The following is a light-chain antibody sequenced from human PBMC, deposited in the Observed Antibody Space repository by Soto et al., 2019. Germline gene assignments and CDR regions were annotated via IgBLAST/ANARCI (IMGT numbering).Light chain of an antibody. Sequence: DIQMTQSPSSLSASVGDRVTITSQASQDISNYLNWYQQKPGKAPKLLIYDASNLETGVPSRFSGSGSGTDFTFTISSLQPEDIATYYCQQYDNFPSITFGQGTRLEIK. V-gene: IGKV1-33*01. CDR3: QQYDNFPSIT. CDR2: DAS. J-gene: IGKJ5*01. CDR1: QDISNY.